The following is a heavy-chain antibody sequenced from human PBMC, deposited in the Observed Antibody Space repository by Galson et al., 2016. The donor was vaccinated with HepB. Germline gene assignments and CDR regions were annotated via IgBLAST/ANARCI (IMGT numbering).Heavy chain of an antibody. V-gene: IGHV3-7*01. CDR2: INQDGSVK. Sequence: SLRLSCAASGFTFSSYWMAWVRQAPGKGLEWVANINQDGSVKYYVDSVKGRFIISRDNAKNALYLQLNSLRAEDTAVYYCARDVNYGIFDRWGQGTLVTVSS. CDR1: GFTFSSYW. CDR3: ARDVNYGIFDR. J-gene: IGHJ4*02. D-gene: IGHD3-10*01.